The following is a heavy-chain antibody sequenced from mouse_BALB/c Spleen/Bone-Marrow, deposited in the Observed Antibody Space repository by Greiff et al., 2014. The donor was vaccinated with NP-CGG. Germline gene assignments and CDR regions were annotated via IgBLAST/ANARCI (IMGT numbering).Heavy chain of an antibody. CDR2: IRNKANGYTT. CDR3: ARDIGGITLDY. J-gene: IGHJ2*01. D-gene: IGHD1-1*01. Sequence: EVQLVESGGGLVQPGGSLRLSCATSGFTFTDYYMNWVRQPPGKALEWLGFIRNKANGYTTEFSAYVEGRFTISRDNSQSILYMQMNTLRAEDSAAYYCARDIGGITLDYWGQGTTLTVSS. CDR1: GFTFTDYY. V-gene: IGHV7-3*02.